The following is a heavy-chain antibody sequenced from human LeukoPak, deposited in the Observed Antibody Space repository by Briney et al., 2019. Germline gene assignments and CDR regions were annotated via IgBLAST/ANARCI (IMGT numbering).Heavy chain of an antibody. CDR1: GGSISSYY. D-gene: IGHD2-21*01. CDR2: IYYSGST. V-gene: IGHV4-59*01. J-gene: IGHJ4*02. CDR3: ARGVIMYYFDY. Sequence: SETLSLTCTVSGGSISSYYWSWIRQPPGKGLEWIGYIYYSGSTNYNPSLKSRVTISVDTSKNQFSLKLSSVTAADTAVYYCARGVIMYYFDYWGQGTLVTVSS.